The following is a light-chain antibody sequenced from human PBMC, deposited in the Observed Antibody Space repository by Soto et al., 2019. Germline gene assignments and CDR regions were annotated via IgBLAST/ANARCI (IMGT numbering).Light chain of an antibody. CDR1: QSISSY. CDR3: QQSYSPSIT. J-gene: IGKJ5*01. CDR2: AAS. Sequence: EIQMTQSPSSLSASVGDRVTITCRASQSISSYLNWYHPQPGKAPKLLIYAASSLQSGVPSRFSGSGSGTEFTLTISSLQPEDFATYYCQQSYSPSITFGQGTRLEIK. V-gene: IGKV1-39*01.